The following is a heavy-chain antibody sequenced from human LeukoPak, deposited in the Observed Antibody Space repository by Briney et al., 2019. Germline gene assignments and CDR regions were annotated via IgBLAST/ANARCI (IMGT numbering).Heavy chain of an antibody. CDR1: GYPIGSGYF. CDR2: IYYSGTT. D-gene: IGHD1-1*01. Sequence: SETLSLTCGVSGYPIGSGYFWGWLRQPPGRGVEWIATIYYSGTTYYNPSLKSRITISMDTSKNQFSLKLTSVTAADTALYYCARHGNYNWNDGRTFDYWGQGTLVTVSS. J-gene: IGHJ4*02. V-gene: IGHV4-38-2*01. CDR3: ARHGNYNWNDGRTFDY.